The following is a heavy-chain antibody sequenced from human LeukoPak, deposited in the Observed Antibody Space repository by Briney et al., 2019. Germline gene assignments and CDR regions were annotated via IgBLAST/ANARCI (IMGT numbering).Heavy chain of an antibody. D-gene: IGHD2-2*01. V-gene: IGHV3-21*01. CDR1: GFIFSSYS. J-gene: IGHJ4*02. Sequence: GGSLRLSCVASGFIFSSYSVNWVRQAPGKGLEWVSSISSSSSSIYYADSLKGRFTISRDNAKNSLYLQMNSLRAEDSAVYYCARARGTLVPAAKGDYWGQGTLVTVSS. CDR2: ISSSSSSI. CDR3: ARARGTLVPAAKGDY.